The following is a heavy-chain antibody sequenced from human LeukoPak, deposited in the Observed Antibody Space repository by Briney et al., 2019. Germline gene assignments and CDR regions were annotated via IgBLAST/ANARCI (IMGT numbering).Heavy chain of an antibody. Sequence: GRSLRLSCAASGFTFSSYAMHWVRQAPGKGLEWVAVISYDGSNKYYADSVKGRFTISRDNSKNTLYLQMNSLRADDTAVYYCAKEIYYYGSGRFMDVWGQGTTVTVSS. D-gene: IGHD3-10*01. CDR2: ISYDGSNK. CDR3: AKEIYYYGSGRFMDV. J-gene: IGHJ6*02. CDR1: GFTFSSYA. V-gene: IGHV3-30-3*01.